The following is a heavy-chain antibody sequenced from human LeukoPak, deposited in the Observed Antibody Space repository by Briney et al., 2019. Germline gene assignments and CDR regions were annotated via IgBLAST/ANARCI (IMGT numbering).Heavy chain of an antibody. J-gene: IGHJ4*02. CDR3: AKDQYGGNPQYYFDY. V-gene: IGHV3-64*04. D-gene: IGHD4-23*01. Sequence: GGSLRLSCSASEFTFSTYAMHWVRQAPGKGLECVSGISYNGGSTYYADSVKGRFTISRDNSKNTLYLQMNSLRAEDTAVYYCAKDQYGGNPQYYFDYWGQGTLVTVSS. CDR1: EFTFSTYA. CDR2: ISYNGGST.